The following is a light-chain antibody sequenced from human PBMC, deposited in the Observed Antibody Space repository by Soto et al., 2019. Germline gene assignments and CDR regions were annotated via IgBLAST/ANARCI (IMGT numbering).Light chain of an antibody. V-gene: IGLV2-23*01. CDR1: SSDVGSCDV. CDR3: SSYVGGNTYV. J-gene: IGLJ1*01. Sequence: QSALTQPASVSGSPGQSITLSCTGTSSDVGSCDVVSWYQQHPGKVPQLIIYEGSKRPSGVSDRFSGSKSGNTASLTISWLQAEDEADYYCSSYVGGNTYVFGTGTKLTVL. CDR2: EGS.